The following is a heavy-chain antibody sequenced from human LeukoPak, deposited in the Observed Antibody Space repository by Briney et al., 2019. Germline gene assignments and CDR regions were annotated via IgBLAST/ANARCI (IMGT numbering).Heavy chain of an antibody. CDR3: AGVERYCSSTSCYYGDY. D-gene: IGHD2-2*01. V-gene: IGHV4-59*01. CDR1: GGSISSYY. Sequence: SETLSLTCTVSGGSISSYYWSWIRQPPGKGLEWIGYIYYSGSTNYNPSLKGRVTISVDTSKNQFSLKLSSVTAADTAVYYCAGVERYCSSTSCYYGDYWGQGTLVTVSS. J-gene: IGHJ4*02. CDR2: IYYSGST.